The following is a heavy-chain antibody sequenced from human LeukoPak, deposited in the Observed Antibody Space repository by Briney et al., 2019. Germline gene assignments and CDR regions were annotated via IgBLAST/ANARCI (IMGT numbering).Heavy chain of an antibody. Sequence: QPGGPLRLSCVASGFTFSYYSMNWVRQAPGKGLEWVSYINSISGEIWYADSVKGRFTISRDDAKKSLYLQMNSLRDEDTAVYYCARDHGYAFDYWGQGPLVTVSS. CDR1: GFTFSYYS. CDR2: INSISGEI. CDR3: ARDHGYAFDY. V-gene: IGHV3-48*02. J-gene: IGHJ4*02. D-gene: IGHD5-12*01.